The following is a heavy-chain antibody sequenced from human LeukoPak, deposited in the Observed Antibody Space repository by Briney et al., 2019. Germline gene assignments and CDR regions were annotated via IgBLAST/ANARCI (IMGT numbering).Heavy chain of an antibody. D-gene: IGHD3-22*01. J-gene: IGHJ4*02. Sequence: SQTLSLTCTVSGGSISSGGYYWSWIRQHPGKGLEWIGYIYYSGSTYYNPSLKSRVTISVDTSKNQFSLKLSSVTAADTAVYYCARYYYDSSGYYLGDYFDYWGQGTPVTVSS. CDR1: GGSISSGGYY. CDR3: ARYYYDSSGYYLGDYFDY. CDR2: IYYSGST. V-gene: IGHV4-31*03.